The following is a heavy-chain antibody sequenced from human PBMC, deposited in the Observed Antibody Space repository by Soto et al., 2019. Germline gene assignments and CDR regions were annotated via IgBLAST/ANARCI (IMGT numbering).Heavy chain of an antibody. J-gene: IGHJ4*02. V-gene: IGHV4-34*01. CDR3: ARDPIIAAAGTFDY. CDR1: GGSFSGYY. CDR2: INHSGST. D-gene: IGHD6-13*01. Sequence: PSETLSLTCAVYGGSFSGYYWSWIRQPPGKGLEWIGEINHSGSTNYNPSLKSRVTISVDTSKNQFSLKLSSVTAADTAVYHCARDPIIAAAGTFDYWGQGTLVTVSS.